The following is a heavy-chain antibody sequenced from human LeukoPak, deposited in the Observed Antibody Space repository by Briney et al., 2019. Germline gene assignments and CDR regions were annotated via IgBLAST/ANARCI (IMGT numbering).Heavy chain of an antibody. V-gene: IGHV3-48*03. CDR1: GFTFSSYE. Sequence: GGSLRLSCAASGFTFSSYEMNWARQAPGKGLEWVSYISSSGSTIYYADSVKGRFTISRDNAKNSLYLQMNSLRAEDTAVYYCARDRIVVVPAARVYYYYGMDVWGKGTTVTVSS. CDR3: ARDRIVVVPAARVYYYYGMDV. CDR2: ISSSGSTI. J-gene: IGHJ6*04. D-gene: IGHD2-2*01.